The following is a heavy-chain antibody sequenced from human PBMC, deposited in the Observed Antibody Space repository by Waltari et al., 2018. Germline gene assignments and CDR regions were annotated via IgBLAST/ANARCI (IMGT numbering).Heavy chain of an antibody. D-gene: IGHD6-19*01. V-gene: IGHV1-3*01. J-gene: IGHJ4*02. CDR2: INAGNGNT. CDR1: GYTFTSYA. Sequence: QVQLVQSGAEVKKPGASVKVSCKASGYTFTSYAMHWVRQAPGQRLEWMGWINAGNGNTKYSQKFQGRVTITRDTSASTAYMELSSLRSEDTAVYYCARGTIVAGYFDYWGQGTLVTVSS. CDR3: ARGTIVAGYFDY.